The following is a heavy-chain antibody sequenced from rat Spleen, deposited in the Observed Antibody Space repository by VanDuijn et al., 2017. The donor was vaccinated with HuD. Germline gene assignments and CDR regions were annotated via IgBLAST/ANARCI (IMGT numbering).Heavy chain of an antibody. V-gene: IGHV5-31*01. CDR2: ITNFAGRT. CDR3: ATHASMGLLRD. J-gene: IGHJ2*01. CDR1: GFTFNNYW. Sequence: EVQLVESGGGLVQPGRSLKLSCVASGFTFNNYWMTWIRQSPGKGLEWVASITNFAGRTHYPDSVKGRFTISRDNAKSSLYLQMDSLRSEDTATYYCATHASMGLLRDWGQGVMVTVSS. D-gene: IGHD1-7*01.